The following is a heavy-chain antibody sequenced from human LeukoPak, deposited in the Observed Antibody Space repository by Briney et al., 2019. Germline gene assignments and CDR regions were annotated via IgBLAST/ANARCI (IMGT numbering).Heavy chain of an antibody. CDR1: GGSFSGYY. Sequence: PSETLSLTCAVCGGSFSGYYWSWIRQPPGKGLEWIGEINHSGSTNYNPSLKSRVTISVDTSKNQFSLKLSSVTAADTAVYYCARGYSSSWYYFDYWGQGTLVTVSS. D-gene: IGHD6-13*01. CDR2: INHSGST. CDR3: ARGYSSSWYYFDY. J-gene: IGHJ4*02. V-gene: IGHV4-34*01.